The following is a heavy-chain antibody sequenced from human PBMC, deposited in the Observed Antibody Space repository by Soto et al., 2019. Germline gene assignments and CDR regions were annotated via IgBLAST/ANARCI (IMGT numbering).Heavy chain of an antibody. CDR3: TRAFGHGVVLDAFDI. D-gene: IGHD2-8*01. CDR1: GFTFGDYA. V-gene: IGHV3-49*03. Sequence: EVQLVESGGGLVQPGRSLRLSCTASGFTFGDYAMSWFRQAPGKGLEWVGFIRSKAYGGTTEYAASVKGRFTISRDDSKSIAYLQMNSLKTEDTAVYYCTRAFGHGVVLDAFDIWGQGTMVTVSS. J-gene: IGHJ3*02. CDR2: IRSKAYGGTT.